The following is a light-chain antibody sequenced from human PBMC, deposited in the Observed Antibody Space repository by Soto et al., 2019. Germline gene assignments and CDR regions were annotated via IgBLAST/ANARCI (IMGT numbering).Light chain of an antibody. CDR1: QSIGVW. V-gene: IGKV1-5*01. Sequence: DIQMTQSPSTLSSSVGDRVTITCRASQSIGVWLAWYQQKPGRAPKLLIYDASTLQRGVPSRFSGSGSGTEFALTISSLQPEDVGIYYCQQCHATPLTFGQGTRLEIK. CDR3: QQCHATPLT. CDR2: DAS. J-gene: IGKJ5*01.